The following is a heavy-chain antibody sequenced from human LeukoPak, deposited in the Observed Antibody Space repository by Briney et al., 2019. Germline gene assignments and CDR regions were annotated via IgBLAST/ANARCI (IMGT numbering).Heavy chain of an antibody. CDR2: INHNGNVN. J-gene: IGHJ6*02. CDR1: GFTFSSYW. CDR3: ARDFGYYYYYGMDV. D-gene: IGHD3-10*01. V-gene: IGHV3-7*01. Sequence: GGSLRLSCAASGFTFSSYWMNWARQAPGKGLEWVASINHNGNVNYYVDSVKGRFTISRDNAKNTLYLQMNSLRAEDTAVYYCARDFGYYYYYGMDVWGQGTTVTVSS.